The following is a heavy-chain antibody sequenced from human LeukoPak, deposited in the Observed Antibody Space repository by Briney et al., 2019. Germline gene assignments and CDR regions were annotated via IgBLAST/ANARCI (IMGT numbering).Heavy chain of an antibody. J-gene: IGHJ6*02. Sequence: TGGSLRLSCAASGINFSKAWMTWVRQTPGKGLEWLGLMKSKPDGETTIYAAPVKDRFTISRDNSKNTLYLQMNSLRAEDTAVYYCARGSKSIAASQYSGMDVWGQGTTVTVSS. D-gene: IGHD6-6*01. CDR3: ARGSKSIAASQYSGMDV. CDR1: GINFSKAW. CDR2: MKSKPDGETT. V-gene: IGHV3-15*01.